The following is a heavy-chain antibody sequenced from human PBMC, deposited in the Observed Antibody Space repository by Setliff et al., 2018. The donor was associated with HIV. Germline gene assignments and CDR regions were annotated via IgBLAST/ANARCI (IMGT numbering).Heavy chain of an antibody. J-gene: IGHJ4*02. V-gene: IGHV1-3*04. CDR2: IDTDNGYR. CDR1: GYTFSEYA. CDR3: ARWCAAAGCYPAIYHFDS. D-gene: IGHD2-2*01. Sequence: ASVKVSCKASGYTFSEYAIHWVRQAPGQRLEWMGRIDTDNGYRRYSPKLQGRVTITKDTPANTAYMELRGLRSEDTAAYYCARWCAAAGCYPAIYHFDSWGQGTLVTVSS.